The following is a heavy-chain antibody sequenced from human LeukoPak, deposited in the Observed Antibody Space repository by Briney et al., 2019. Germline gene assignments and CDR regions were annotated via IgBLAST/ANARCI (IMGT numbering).Heavy chain of an antibody. J-gene: IGHJ4*02. CDR3: ARHEVEGSIFIDY. V-gene: IGHV4-59*08. CDR2: IYYSGST. Sequence: SETLSLTCTISGGSFNGYYWSWIRQSPGKGLEWIGSIYYSGSTYYNPSLKSRVTISVDTSKNQFSLKLSSVTAADTAVYYCARHEVEGSIFIDYWGQGTLVTVSS. CDR1: GGSFNGYY. D-gene: IGHD5-24*01.